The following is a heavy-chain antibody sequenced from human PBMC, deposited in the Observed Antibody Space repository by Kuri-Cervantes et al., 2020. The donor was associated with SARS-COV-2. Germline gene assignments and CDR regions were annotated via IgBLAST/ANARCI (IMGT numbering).Heavy chain of an antibody. D-gene: IGHD6-6*01. Sequence: GSLRLSCAVYGWSFSGYYWSWIRQAPGKGLEWIGEINHSGSTNYNPALKSRVTISVDTSKNQFPLKLSSVTAADTAVYYCARGLGVSLHYYYYYYMDVWGKGTAVTVSS. CDR3: ARGLGVSLHYYYYYYMDV. V-gene: IGHV4-34*01. CDR2: INHSGST. CDR1: GWSFSGYY. J-gene: IGHJ6*03.